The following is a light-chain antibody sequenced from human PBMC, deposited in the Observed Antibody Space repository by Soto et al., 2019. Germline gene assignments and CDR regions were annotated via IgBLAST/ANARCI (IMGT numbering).Light chain of an antibody. CDR2: GAS. CDR1: RSVSSRY. J-gene: IGKJ1*01. CDR3: QQYGSSPRT. V-gene: IGKV3-20*01. Sequence: ELTPSPGTLSLSPGERAALSCRASRSVSSRYLAWYQQKPGQAPRLLIYGASSRATGIPDRFSGSGSGTDFTLTISRLEPEDFAVYYCQQYGSSPRTFGQGTKVDI.